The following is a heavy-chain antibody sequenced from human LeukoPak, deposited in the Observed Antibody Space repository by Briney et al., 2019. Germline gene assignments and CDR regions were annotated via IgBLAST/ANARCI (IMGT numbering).Heavy chain of an antibody. CDR2: IYTSGST. Sequence: SETLSLTCTVSGGSISSYYWSWIRQPAGKGLEWIGRIYTSGSTNYNPSLKSRVTMSVDTSKNQFSQKLSSVTAADTAVYYCVSTAYNDFWSGRPGYFDYWGQGALVTVSS. J-gene: IGHJ4*02. V-gene: IGHV4-4*07. CDR3: VSTAYNDFWSGRPGYFDY. CDR1: GGSISSYY. D-gene: IGHD3-3*01.